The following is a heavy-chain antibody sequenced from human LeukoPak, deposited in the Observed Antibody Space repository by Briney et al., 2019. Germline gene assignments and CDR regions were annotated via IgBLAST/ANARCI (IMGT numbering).Heavy chain of an antibody. CDR1: GFTFTKYW. CDR3: AREVWGPEY. J-gene: IGHJ4*02. D-gene: IGHD1-14*01. CDR2: IKQDGSDK. V-gene: IGHV3-7*01. Sequence: GDSLRLSCAASGFTFTKYWMTWVRQAPGKGLEWVGNIKQDGSDKNYTDSEKGRFTISRDNTKNSVYLQMSSLRAEDTAVYYCAREVWGPEYWGQGTLVTVSS.